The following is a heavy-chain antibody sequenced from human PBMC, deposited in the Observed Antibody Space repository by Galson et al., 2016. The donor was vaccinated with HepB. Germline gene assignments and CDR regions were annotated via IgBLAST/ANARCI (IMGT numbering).Heavy chain of an antibody. Sequence: SLRLSCAASGFSASSNYMSWVRQAPGKGLEWVCGFYSGGSTFYADSVKGRFTISRDNSKNTVYLQMNSLRAEDTAVYYCARQRQTARNNYYYYGVDVWGQGATVTVSS. CDR3: ARQRQTARNNYYYYGVDV. CDR2: FYSGGST. V-gene: IGHV3-53*01. CDR1: GFSASSNY. J-gene: IGHJ6*02.